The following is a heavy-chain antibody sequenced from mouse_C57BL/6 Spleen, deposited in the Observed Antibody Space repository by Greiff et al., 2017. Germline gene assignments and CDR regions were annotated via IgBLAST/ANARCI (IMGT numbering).Heavy chain of an antibody. CDR1: GYAFSSSW. Sequence: VQLQQSGPELVKPGASVKISCKASGYAFSSSWMNWVKQRPGQGLEWIGRIYPGDGDTTYNGKFKGKATLTADKSSSTAYMQLSSLTSEDSAVYFCATGGFDYWGQGTTLTVSS. CDR3: ATGGFDY. V-gene: IGHV1-82*01. J-gene: IGHJ2*01. CDR2: IYPGDGDT. D-gene: IGHD1-1*02.